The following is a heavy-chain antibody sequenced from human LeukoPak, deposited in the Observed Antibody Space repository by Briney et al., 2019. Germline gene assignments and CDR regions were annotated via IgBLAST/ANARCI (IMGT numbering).Heavy chain of an antibody. D-gene: IGHD6-13*01. J-gene: IGHJ4*02. CDR1: GFTVSSNY. CDR2: IYSGGST. V-gene: IGHV3-53*01. Sequence: GGSLRLSCAASGFTVSSNYMSWVRQAPGKGLEWVSVIYSGGSTYYADSVKGRFTISRDNSKNTLYLQMNSLRAEDTAVYYCARSPKGYSSSWYDYWGLGTLVTVSS. CDR3: ARSPKGYSSSWYDY.